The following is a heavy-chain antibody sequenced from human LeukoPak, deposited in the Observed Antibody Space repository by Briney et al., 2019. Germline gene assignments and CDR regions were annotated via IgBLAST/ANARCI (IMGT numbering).Heavy chain of an antibody. CDR2: LSGSGGSI. CDR3: ARRISGSERDPFDY. CDR1: GFTFSSYS. V-gene: IGHV3-21*01. Sequence: GGXXRLSCAASGFTFSSYSMNWVRRAPGKGLEWVSSLSGSGGSIYYADSVKGRFTISRDNAENSLYLQMNSLRVEDTAVYYCARRISGSERDPFDYWGQGTLVTVSS. J-gene: IGHJ4*02. D-gene: IGHD3-10*01.